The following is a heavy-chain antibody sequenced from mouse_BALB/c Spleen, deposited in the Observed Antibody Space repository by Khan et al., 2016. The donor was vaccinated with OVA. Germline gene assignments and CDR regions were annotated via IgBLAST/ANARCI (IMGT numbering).Heavy chain of an antibody. J-gene: IGHJ3*01. CDR2: ISTYYGDA. CDR1: GYTFTDYA. CDR3: ARGGGNSRFAY. V-gene: IGHV1S137*01. Sequence: QVQLQQSGAELVRPGVSVKISCKGSGYTFTDYAMHWVKQSHAQSLEWIGVISTYYGDADYNQKFKGKATMTVDKSSSTAYMELASLTSESSAIYYCARGGGNSRFAYWGQGTMVTVSA. D-gene: IGHD2-1*01.